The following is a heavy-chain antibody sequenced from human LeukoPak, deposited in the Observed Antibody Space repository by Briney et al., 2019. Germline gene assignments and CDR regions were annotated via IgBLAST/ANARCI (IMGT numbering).Heavy chain of an antibody. D-gene: IGHD2-15*01. V-gene: IGHV1-69*05. CDR2: IIPIFGTA. J-gene: IGHJ6*03. CDR3: ARMGGGNYYYYMDV. CDR1: GGTFSSYA. Sequence: ASVKVSCKASGGTFSSYAISWVRQARGQGLEWMGGIIPIFGTANYAQKFQGRVTITTDESTSTAYMELSSLRSEDTAVYYCARMGGGNYYYYMDVWGKGTTVTVSS.